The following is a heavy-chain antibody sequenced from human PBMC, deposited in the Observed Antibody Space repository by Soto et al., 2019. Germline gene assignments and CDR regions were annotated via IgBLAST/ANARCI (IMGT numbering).Heavy chain of an antibody. CDR2: IKHDGSEK. Sequence: GGSLRLPCAASGLIFSSYWMTWVRQAPGKGLEWVANIKHDGSEKYYVDSVKGRFTISRDNAKNSVYLQINSLRAEDTAAYYCAEGGSYHDYWGQGTLVTVSS. J-gene: IGHJ4*02. CDR3: AEGGSYHDY. V-gene: IGHV3-7*05. D-gene: IGHD1-26*01. CDR1: GLIFSSYW.